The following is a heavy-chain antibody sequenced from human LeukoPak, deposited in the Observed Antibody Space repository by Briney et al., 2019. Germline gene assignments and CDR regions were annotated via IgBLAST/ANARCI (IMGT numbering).Heavy chain of an antibody. V-gene: IGHV1-2*04. Sequence: GASVKVSCKASGYRFTGYYMHWVRQAPGQGLEWMGWINPNSGGTNYAQKFQGWVTMTRDTSISTAYMELSRLRSDDTAVYYCASSYYGSESYDYGMDVWGQGTTVTVSS. J-gene: IGHJ6*02. D-gene: IGHD3-10*01. CDR2: INPNSGGT. CDR1: GYRFTGYY. CDR3: ASSYYGSESYDYGMDV.